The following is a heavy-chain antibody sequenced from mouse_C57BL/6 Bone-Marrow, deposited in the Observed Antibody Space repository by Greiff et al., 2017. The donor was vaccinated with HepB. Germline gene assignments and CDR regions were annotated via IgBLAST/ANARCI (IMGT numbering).Heavy chain of an antibody. CDR2: IYPGDGDT. CDR3: ARSPYYSNFFDY. Sequence: QVQLQQSGPELVKPGASVKISCKASGYAFSSSWMNWVKQRPGKGLEWIGRIYPGDGDTNYNGKFKGKATLTADKSSSTAYMQLRSLTSEDSAVYFCARSPYYSNFFDYWGQGTTLTVSS. CDR1: GYAFSSSW. V-gene: IGHV1-82*01. D-gene: IGHD2-5*01. J-gene: IGHJ2*01.